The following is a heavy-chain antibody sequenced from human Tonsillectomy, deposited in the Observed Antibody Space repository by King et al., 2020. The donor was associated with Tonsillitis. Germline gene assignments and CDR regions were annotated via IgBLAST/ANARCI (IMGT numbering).Heavy chain of an antibody. CDR1: GFTFSSYA. CDR2: ISYDGSNK. Sequence: VQLVESGGGVVQPGRSLRLSCAASGFTFSSYAMHWVRQAPGKGLEWVAVISYDGSNKYYADSVKGRFTISRDNSKNTLYLQMNSLRAEDTAVYYCARDLIAEAGTDHDYWGQGTLVTVSS. J-gene: IGHJ4*02. V-gene: IGHV3-30*04. CDR3: ARDLIAEAGTDHDY. D-gene: IGHD6-19*01.